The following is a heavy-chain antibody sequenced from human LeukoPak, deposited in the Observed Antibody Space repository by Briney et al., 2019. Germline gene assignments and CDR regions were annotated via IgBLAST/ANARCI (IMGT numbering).Heavy chain of an antibody. CDR1: GFTFSSYW. V-gene: IGHV3-7*01. CDR2: IKQDGSEK. D-gene: IGHD5-24*01. J-gene: IGHJ4*02. CDR3: ARAPEMATIDFDY. Sequence: SGGSLRLSCAASGFTFSSYWMSWVRQAPGKGLEWVANIKQDGSEKYYVDSVKGRFTISRDNAKNSLYLQMNSLRAEDTAVYYCARAPEMATIDFDYWGQGTLVTVSS.